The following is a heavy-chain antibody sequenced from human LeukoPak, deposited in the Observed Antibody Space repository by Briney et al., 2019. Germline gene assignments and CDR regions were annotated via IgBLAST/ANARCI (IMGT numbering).Heavy chain of an antibody. J-gene: IGHJ4*02. CDR1: AFTFSDYS. V-gene: IGHV3-48*01. CDR2: ISGRSSTI. D-gene: IGHD1-26*01. Sequence: GGSLRLSCAASAFTFSDYSMNWVRQAPGEGLEWISYISGRSSTIYYADSVRGRFTISRDNAKNSMYLQMNSLRAEDTAVYYCARDRLTSGSYFFDYWGQGTLVTVSS. CDR3: ARDRLTSGSYFFDY.